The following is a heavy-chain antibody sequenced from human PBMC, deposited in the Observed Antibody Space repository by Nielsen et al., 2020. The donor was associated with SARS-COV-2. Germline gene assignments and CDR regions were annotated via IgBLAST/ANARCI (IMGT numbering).Heavy chain of an antibody. V-gene: IGHV3-30-3*01. Sequence: SLKISCAASGFTFSSYAMHWVRQAPGKGLEWVAVISYDGSNKYYADSVKGRFTISRDNSKNTLYLQMNSLRAEDTAVYYCARGSSTIYYGMDVWGQGTTVTVSS. D-gene: IGHD2-2*01. CDR1: GFTFSSYA. J-gene: IGHJ6*02. CDR2: ISYDGSNK. CDR3: ARGSSTIYYGMDV.